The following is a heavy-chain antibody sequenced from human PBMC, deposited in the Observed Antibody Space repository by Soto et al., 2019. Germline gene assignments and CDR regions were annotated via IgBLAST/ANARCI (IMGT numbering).Heavy chain of an antibody. D-gene: IGHD2-2*01. J-gene: IGHJ6*02. CDR3: ARLGGYCSGTTCYGYYGTDV. Sequence: QLQLQESGPGLVKPSETLSLTCTVSGGSISSGPNSLGRIRQPAGMGLEWIRTCYYRGSTYYNPSRERRFTISVDTSKSQFSLKVSSVTAADTAMYYCARLGGYCSGTTCYGYYGTDVWGQGTTVTVAS. CDR1: GGSISSGPNS. CDR2: CYYRGST. V-gene: IGHV4-39*01.